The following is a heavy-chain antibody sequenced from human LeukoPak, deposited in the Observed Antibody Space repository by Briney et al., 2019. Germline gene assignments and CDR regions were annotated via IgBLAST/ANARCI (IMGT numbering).Heavy chain of an antibody. D-gene: IGHD3-10*01. J-gene: IGHJ4*02. CDR1: GGTFSSYG. V-gene: IGHV1-3*01. CDR2: INAGNGNT. Sequence: ASVKVSCKASGGTFSSYGISWVRQAPGQGLEWMGWINAGNGNTKYSQKFQGRVTITRDTSASTAYMELSSLRSEDTAVYYCARSGDRLGGSGNKNLDYWGQGTLVTVSS. CDR3: ARSGDRLGGSGNKNLDY.